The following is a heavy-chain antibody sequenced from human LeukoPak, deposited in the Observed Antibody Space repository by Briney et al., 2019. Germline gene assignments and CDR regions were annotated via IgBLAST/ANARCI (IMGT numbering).Heavy chain of an antibody. CDR2: INHSGST. Sequence: SETLSLTCAVYGGSFSGYYWSWIRQPPGKGLEWIGEINHSGSTNYNPSLKSRVTISVDTSKNQFSLKLSSVTAADTAMYYCARVVVVVTAIRDAFDIWGQGTMVTVSS. D-gene: IGHD2-21*02. CDR3: ARVVVVVTAIRDAFDI. CDR1: GGSFSGYY. V-gene: IGHV4-34*01. J-gene: IGHJ3*02.